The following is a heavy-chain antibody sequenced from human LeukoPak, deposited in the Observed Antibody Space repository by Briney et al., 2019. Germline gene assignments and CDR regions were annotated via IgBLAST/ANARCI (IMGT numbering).Heavy chain of an antibody. J-gene: IGHJ5*02. V-gene: IGHV3-74*01. D-gene: IGHD5-18*01. CDR2: INGDGRNI. CDR3: ARGVDTAVVTGGYNWFDP. Sequence: PGGSLRLSCVASGFTFSSYWMHWVRQDPRKGLVWVSRINGDGRNINYADSVRGRFTISRDNAKNTLYLQMNSLRAEDTAVYYCARGVDTAVVTGGYNWFDPWGQGTLVTVSS. CDR1: GFTFSSYW.